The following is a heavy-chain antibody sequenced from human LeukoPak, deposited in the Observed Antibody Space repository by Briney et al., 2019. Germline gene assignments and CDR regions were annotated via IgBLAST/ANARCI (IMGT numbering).Heavy chain of an antibody. CDR3: AKSYCSGGSCYRGDY. V-gene: IGHV3-23*01. D-gene: IGHD2-15*01. Sequence: GGSLRLSCAASGFTFSSYAMGWVRQAPGKGLEWVSAISGSGGSTYYADSVKGRFTISRDNSKNTLYLQMNSLRAEDTAVYYCAKSYCSGGSCYRGDYWGQGTLVTVSS. J-gene: IGHJ4*02. CDR1: GFTFSSYA. CDR2: ISGSGGST.